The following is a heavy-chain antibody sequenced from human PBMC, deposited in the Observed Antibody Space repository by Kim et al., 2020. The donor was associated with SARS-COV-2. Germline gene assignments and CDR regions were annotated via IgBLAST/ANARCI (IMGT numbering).Heavy chain of an antibody. V-gene: IGHV3-7*01. CDR3: ATAVTSSSPSY. D-gene: IGHD6-6*01. CDR2: IKDDGSEK. CDR1: GFTFSSYW. Sequence: GGSLRLSCAASGFTFSSYWMNWVRQAPGKGLEWVANIKDDGSEKSYVDSVRGRFTISRDNAKNSLYLQMNSLRAEDTAVYYCATAVTSSSPSYWGQGTLV. J-gene: IGHJ4*02.